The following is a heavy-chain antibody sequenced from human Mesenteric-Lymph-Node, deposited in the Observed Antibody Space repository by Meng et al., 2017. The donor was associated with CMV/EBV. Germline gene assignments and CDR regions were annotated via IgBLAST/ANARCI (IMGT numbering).Heavy chain of an antibody. CDR3: ARHQRWLKSEGGFNY. Sequence: QVQLQQWGAGLLKPSETLSLTCAVYGGSFSGYYWSWIRQPPGKGLEWIGEINQSGSTNYNPSLKSRVTISVDTSKNQFSLKLSSVTAADTAVYYCARHQRWLKSEGGFNYWGQGTLVTVSS. J-gene: IGHJ4*02. V-gene: IGHV4-34*01. D-gene: IGHD4-23*01. CDR2: INQSGST. CDR1: GGSFSGYY.